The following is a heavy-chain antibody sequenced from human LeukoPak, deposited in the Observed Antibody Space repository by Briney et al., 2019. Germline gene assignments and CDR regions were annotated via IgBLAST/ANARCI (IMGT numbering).Heavy chain of an antibody. J-gene: IGHJ4*02. D-gene: IGHD3-10*01. CDR1: GVTFSTYS. V-gene: IGHV3-21*01. CDR2: ISSSTSYI. CDR3: ARDYYGSGSYYPDY. Sequence: GGSLRLSCAASGVTFSTYSMNWVRQAPGKGLEWVSSISSSTSYIYYADSVKGRFTISRDNAKNSLYLQMNSLRAEDTAVYYCARDYYGSGSYYPDYWGQGTLVTVSS.